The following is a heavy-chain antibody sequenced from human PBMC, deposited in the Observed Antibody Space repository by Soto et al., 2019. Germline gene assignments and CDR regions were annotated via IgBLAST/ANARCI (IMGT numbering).Heavy chain of an antibody. CDR1: GGSLSNYG. CDR3: ARGDATKIVVTTYYAMDV. Sequence: QVQLVQSGAEVKKPGSSVKVSCKASGGSLSNYGISWVRQAPGQGLEWMGGIIPGFGTANYAQKCQGRVTITADEYTIIVDMDVTSLKSEDTAVYYCARGDATKIVVTTYYAMDVWGQGTTVTVSS. D-gene: IGHD3-9*01. J-gene: IGHJ6*02. CDR2: IIPGFGTA. V-gene: IGHV1-69*12.